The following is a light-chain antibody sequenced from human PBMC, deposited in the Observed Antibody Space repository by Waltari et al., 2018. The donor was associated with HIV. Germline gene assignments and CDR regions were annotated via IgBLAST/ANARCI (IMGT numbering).Light chain of an antibody. V-gene: IGLV3-27*01. Sequence: SSGLTQSPSVLVSLGQTVRITCKGDFLGWNYARWIHQEAGRAPKVVMYKDTDRAPGVPDRVSGSKSGTTVSLTIHRAQPEDEADYYCCSYAGSYTLVFGGGTKLTVL. CDR2: KDT. CDR1: FLGWNY. J-gene: IGLJ3*02. CDR3: CSYAGSYTLV.